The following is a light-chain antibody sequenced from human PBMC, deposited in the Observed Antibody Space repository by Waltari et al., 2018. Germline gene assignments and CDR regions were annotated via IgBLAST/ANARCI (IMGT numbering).Light chain of an antibody. CDR2: TND. V-gene: IGLV1-44*01. J-gene: IGLJ1*01. Sequence: QSVLTQPPSASGTPGQRVTISCSGSRSNIGSNAVNWYQQVPGTAPKLLIYTNDQRPAGFPARFSGSKSVTSASLAISGLQSEDDAGYYCAEWDDSLSGFVFGTGTKVTVL. CDR1: RSNIGSNA. CDR3: AEWDDSLSGFV.